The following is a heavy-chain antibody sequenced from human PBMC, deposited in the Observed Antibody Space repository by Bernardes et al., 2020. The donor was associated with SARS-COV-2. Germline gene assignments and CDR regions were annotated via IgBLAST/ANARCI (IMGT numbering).Heavy chain of an antibody. V-gene: IGHV3-48*01. Sequence: GGSLRLSCAASGFTFSSYSMNWVRQAPGKGLEWVSYISSSSSTIYYADSVKGRFTISRDNAKNSLYLQMNSLRAEDTAVYYCASSSSWFFGWTESIYYFDYWGQGTLVTVSS. CDR3: ASSSSWFFGWTESIYYFDY. D-gene: IGHD6-13*01. CDR2: ISSSSSTI. J-gene: IGHJ4*02. CDR1: GFTFSSYS.